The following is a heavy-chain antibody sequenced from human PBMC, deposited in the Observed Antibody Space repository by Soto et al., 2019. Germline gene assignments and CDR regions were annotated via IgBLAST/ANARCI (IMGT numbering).Heavy chain of an antibody. CDR3: ARPYYYDTSGYSH. V-gene: IGHV3-33*01. J-gene: IGHJ4*02. CDR1: GFTFSSYG. Sequence: PGGSLRLSCAASGFTFSSYGMHWVRQAPGKGLEWVALVWYDGSHQYYTDSVKGRFTISRDNSKNTLYLQMNSLRAEDTAVYYCARPYYYDTSGYSHWGQGTLVTVSS. CDR2: VWYDGSHQ. D-gene: IGHD3-22*01.